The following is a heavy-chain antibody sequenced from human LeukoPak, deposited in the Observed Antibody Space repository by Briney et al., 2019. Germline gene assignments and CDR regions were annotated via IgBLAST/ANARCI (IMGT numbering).Heavy chain of an antibody. J-gene: IGHJ4*02. CDR3: ARDLRCSGGSCHHAGSFDY. V-gene: IGHV3-53*01. CDR2: LSSGGDA. D-gene: IGHD2-15*01. CDR1: GFTVSSNY. Sequence: GGSLRLSCAASGFTVSSNYMSWVRQAPGKGLEWVSVLSSGGDAFYADSVKGRFTTSRDNSKNTLYLQMNSLRAEDTAVYYCARDLRCSGGSCHHAGSFDYWGQGTLVTVSS.